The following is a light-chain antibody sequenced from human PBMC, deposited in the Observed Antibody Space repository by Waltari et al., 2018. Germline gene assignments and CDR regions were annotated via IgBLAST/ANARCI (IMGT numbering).Light chain of an antibody. CDR3: QKYDRLPAT. J-gene: IGKJ1*01. CDR2: VAS. Sequence: EIVLTQSPGTLSLSPGERGTLSCRASQSVSRFLAWYQQKPGQAPRHLIYVASTRATGIPDRFSGSGSGTDFSLTISRLEPEDFAVYYCQKYDRLPATFGQGTKVEIK. CDR1: QSVSRF. V-gene: IGKV3-20*01.